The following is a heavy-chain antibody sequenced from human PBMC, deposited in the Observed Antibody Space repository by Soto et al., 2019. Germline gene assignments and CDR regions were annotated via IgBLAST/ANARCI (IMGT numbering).Heavy chain of an antibody. CDR2: IWYDGSNK. CDR3: ARGPYSSGWARNYFDY. V-gene: IGHV3-33*01. CDR1: GFTFSSYG. D-gene: IGHD6-19*01. Sequence: GGSLRLSCAASGFTFSSYGMHWVRQAPGKGLEWVAVIWYDGSNKYYADSVKGRFTISRDNSKNTLYLQMNSLRAEDTAVYYCARGPYSSGWARNYFDYWGQGTLVTVSS. J-gene: IGHJ4*02.